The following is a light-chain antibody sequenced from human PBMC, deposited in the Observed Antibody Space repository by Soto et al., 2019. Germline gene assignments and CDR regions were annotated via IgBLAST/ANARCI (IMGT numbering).Light chain of an antibody. Sequence: QSALTQPASVSGSPGQSITISCTGTSSDVGGYNYVSWYQQHSGKAPKLMIYNVSNRPSGVSNRFSGSKSGNTASLTISGLQAEDEADYYCSSYRSSSVVFGGGTKLTVL. CDR2: NVS. CDR1: SSDVGGYNY. V-gene: IGLV2-14*01. J-gene: IGLJ2*01. CDR3: SSYRSSSVV.